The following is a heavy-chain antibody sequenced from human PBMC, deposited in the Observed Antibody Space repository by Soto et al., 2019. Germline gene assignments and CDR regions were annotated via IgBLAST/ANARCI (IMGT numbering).Heavy chain of an antibody. CDR1: GYTFTSYH. CDR3: ARNLYGRAFDI. CDR2: INAFDDDT. V-gene: IGHV1-18*04. J-gene: IGHJ3*02. D-gene: IGHD2-8*01. Sequence: QAQLEQSGPEVKRPGASLKVSCKASGYTFTSYHISWVRQAPGQGLEWIRWINAFDDDTNYSQKFQDRVTMTARRSTDTAYLDLRSLGSDDTAIYYCARNLYGRAFDIWGQGTMVTVSP.